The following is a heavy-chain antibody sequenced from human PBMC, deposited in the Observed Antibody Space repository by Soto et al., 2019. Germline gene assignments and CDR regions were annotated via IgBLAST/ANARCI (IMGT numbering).Heavy chain of an antibody. CDR2: IVVGSGNT. J-gene: IGHJ5*02. Sequence: GASVKVSCKASGFTFTSSAMQWVRQARGQRLEWIGWIVVGSGNTNYAQKFQERVTITRDMSTSTAYMELSSLRSEDTAVYYCAAWARQRNDILTGYYPPWFDPWGQGTLVTVSS. D-gene: IGHD3-9*01. V-gene: IGHV1-58*02. CDR3: AAWARQRNDILTGYYPPWFDP. CDR1: GFTFTSSA.